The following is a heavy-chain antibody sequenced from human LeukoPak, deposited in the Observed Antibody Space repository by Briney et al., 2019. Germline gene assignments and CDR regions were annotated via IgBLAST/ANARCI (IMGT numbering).Heavy chain of an antibody. V-gene: IGHV4-39*07. CDR2: IYYSGST. Sequence: SETLFLTCTVSGGSISSSSYYWGWIRQPPGKGLEWIGSIYYSGSTYYNPSLKSRVTISVDTSKNQFSLKLSSVTAADTAVYFCARDPKSAVGYYYYGMEVWGQGTTVTVSS. J-gene: IGHJ6*02. CDR3: ARDPKSAVGYYYYGMEV. CDR1: GGSISSSSYY. D-gene: IGHD6-19*01.